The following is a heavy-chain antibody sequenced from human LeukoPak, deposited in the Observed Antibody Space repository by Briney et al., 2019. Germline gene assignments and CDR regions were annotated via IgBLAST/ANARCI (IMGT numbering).Heavy chain of an antibody. Sequence: TSETLSLTCTVSGGSISSYHWSWIRQPPGKGLEWIGYNYLSGTTNYNPSLKNRVTVSVDRAKNQFSLTLTSLTAADTAVYFCARERASAAPHFDHWGRGILVIVSS. D-gene: IGHD2-2*01. CDR3: ARERASAAPHFDH. CDR1: GGSISSYH. V-gene: IGHV4-59*01. CDR2: NYLSGTT. J-gene: IGHJ4*02.